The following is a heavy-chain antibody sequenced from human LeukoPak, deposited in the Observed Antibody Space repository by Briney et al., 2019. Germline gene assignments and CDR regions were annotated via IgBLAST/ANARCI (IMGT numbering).Heavy chain of an antibody. CDR3: ARETTRDRFMDV. J-gene: IGHJ6*03. D-gene: IGHD4-17*01. CDR2: IYYSGST. CDR1: GGSISSYY. V-gene: IGHV4-59*12. Sequence: SETLSLTCTVSGGSISSYYWSWIRQPPGKGLEWIGYIYYSGSTNYNPSLKSRVTISVDTSKNQFSLRLTSVTAADTAVYYCARETTRDRFMDVWGKGTTVTVSS.